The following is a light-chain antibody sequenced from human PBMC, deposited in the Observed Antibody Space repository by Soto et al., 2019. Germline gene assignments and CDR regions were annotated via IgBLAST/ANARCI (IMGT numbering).Light chain of an antibody. CDR2: VKSDGRH. Sequence: QPVLTQSPSASASLGASVNLTCTLSSGHSRFAIAWHQQQPEKGPRYLLTVKSDGRHTKGDGIPDRFSGSSSGAERYLTISSLQSDDEADYYCQTWGTGIVVFGGGTKLTVL. V-gene: IGLV4-69*01. CDR1: SGHSRFA. J-gene: IGLJ3*02. CDR3: QTWGTGIVV.